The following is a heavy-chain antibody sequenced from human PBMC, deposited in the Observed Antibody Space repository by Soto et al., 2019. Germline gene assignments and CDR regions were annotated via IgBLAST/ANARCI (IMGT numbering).Heavy chain of an antibody. Sequence: SQTLSFTCVISGDSVSRNAVGWNWIRQSPSRGREWLGRTYYVSRWYFDYAVSVKGRITINPDTSKNQFSLQVSSVTPEDTAVYYCARDRNRSTGAWYLPPYFDSWGQGTLVTVSS. CDR3: ARDRNRSTGAWYLPPYFDS. J-gene: IGHJ4*02. V-gene: IGHV6-1*01. CDR1: GDSVSRNAVG. CDR2: TYYVSRWYF. D-gene: IGHD6-19*01.